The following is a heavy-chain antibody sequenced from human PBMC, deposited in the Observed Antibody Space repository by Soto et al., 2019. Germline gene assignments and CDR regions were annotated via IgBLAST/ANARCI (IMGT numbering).Heavy chain of an antibody. V-gene: IGHV4-39*02. D-gene: IGHD2-2*01. CDR2: IYYSGST. CDR3: ARDAFVVVPAAMPVLSNWFDP. CDR1: GGSISSSSYY. J-gene: IGHJ5*02. Sequence: SETLSLTCTVSGGSISSSSYYWGWIRQPPGKGLEWIGSIYYSGSTYYNPSLKSRVTISVDTSKNQFSLKLSSVTAADTAVYYCARDAFVVVPAAMPVLSNWFDPWGEGTLVTV.